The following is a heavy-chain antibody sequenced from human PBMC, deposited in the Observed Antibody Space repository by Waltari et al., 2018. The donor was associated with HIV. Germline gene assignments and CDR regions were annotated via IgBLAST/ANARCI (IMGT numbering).Heavy chain of an antibody. J-gene: IGHJ4*02. CDR2: ISFYLKNK. CDR1: GFTFNTYA. CDR3: AKDRTLRMMGYYFDN. V-gene: IGHV3-30*18. D-gene: IGHD3-16*01. Sequence: QVQLVESGGGVVQPGRSLRLSCAASGFTFNTYAMHWVLQAPGKGLDWVVMISFYLKNKFYADSVSGRFTISRDNSKNTLYLQMNNLRSEDTAVYYCAKDRTLRMMGYYFDNWGQGTLVTVSS.